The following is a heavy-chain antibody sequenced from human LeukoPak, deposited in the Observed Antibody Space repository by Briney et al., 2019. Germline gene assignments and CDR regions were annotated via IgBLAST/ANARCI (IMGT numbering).Heavy chain of an antibody. CDR2: ISYDGSNK. CDR1: GFTFSSCA. CDR3: ARAPITAMTKYFDY. V-gene: IGHV3-30*04. D-gene: IGHD5-18*01. Sequence: GGSLRLSCGASGFTFSSCAMHWVRQAPGKGLEWVAVISYDGSNKYYADSVKGRFTISRDNSKNTLYLQMNSLRAEDTAVYYCARAPITAMTKYFDYWGQGTLVTVSS. J-gene: IGHJ4*02.